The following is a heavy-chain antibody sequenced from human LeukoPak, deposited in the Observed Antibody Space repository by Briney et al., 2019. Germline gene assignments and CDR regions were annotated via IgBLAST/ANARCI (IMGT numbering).Heavy chain of an antibody. CDR2: INGDGSRT. Sequence: GGSLRLSCAASGFTFSNYWMHWVRQAPGKGLVWVSRINGDGSRTNYADSVKGRFTISRDNAKNTLYLQMNSLRVEDTAVYYCARDGTVTAGPFDPWGQGTLVTVSS. J-gene: IGHJ5*02. CDR1: GFTFSNYW. D-gene: IGHD4-11*01. CDR3: ARDGTVTAGPFDP. V-gene: IGHV3-74*01.